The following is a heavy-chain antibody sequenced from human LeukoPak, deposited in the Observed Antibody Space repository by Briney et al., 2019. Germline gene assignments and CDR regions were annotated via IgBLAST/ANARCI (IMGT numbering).Heavy chain of an antibody. Sequence: PSETLSLTCTVSGGSISSYYWSWIRQPPGKGLEWLGYIYYSGSTYYNPSLKSRVTISVDTSKNQFSLKLSSVAAADTAVYYCAREGSSGYSSVFDYWGQGTLVTVSS. D-gene: IGHD3-22*01. CDR2: IYYSGST. CDR1: GGSISSYY. J-gene: IGHJ4*02. V-gene: IGHV4-30-4*08. CDR3: AREGSSGYSSVFDY.